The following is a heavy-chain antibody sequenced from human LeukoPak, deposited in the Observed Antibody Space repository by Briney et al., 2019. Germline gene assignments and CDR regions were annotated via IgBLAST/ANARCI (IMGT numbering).Heavy chain of an antibody. Sequence: SQTLSLTCTVSGGSISSGGYYWSWIRQHPGKGLEWIGHIYYSGSTYYNPSLKSRVTISVDTSKNQFSLKLSSVTAADTAVYYCARDQTYGDYSTPYGMDVWGQGTTVTVSS. J-gene: IGHJ6*02. D-gene: IGHD4-17*01. CDR2: IYYSGST. V-gene: IGHV4-31*03. CDR1: GGSISSGGYY. CDR3: ARDQTYGDYSTPYGMDV.